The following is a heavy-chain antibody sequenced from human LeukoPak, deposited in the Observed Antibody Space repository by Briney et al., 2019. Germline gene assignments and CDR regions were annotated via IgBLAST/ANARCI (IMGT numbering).Heavy chain of an antibody. D-gene: IGHD5/OR15-5a*01. CDR1: GGSISSYY. J-gene: IGHJ4*02. CDR3: ASGQFLVSNDY. CDR2: IYYSGST. Sequence: PSETLSLTCTVSGGSISSYYWSWIRQPPGKGLEWVGYIYYSGSTNYNPSLKSRVTISVDTSKNQFSLRLSSVTAADTAVYYCASGQFLVSNDYWGQGILVTVSS. V-gene: IGHV4-59*01.